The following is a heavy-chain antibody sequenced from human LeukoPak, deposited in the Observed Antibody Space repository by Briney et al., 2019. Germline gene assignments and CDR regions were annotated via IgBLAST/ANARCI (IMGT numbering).Heavy chain of an antibody. CDR3: AKDASTTNNFYFFDY. CDR1: GFTFSSYA. Sequence: GGSLRLSCAASGFTFSSYAMHWVRQAPGKGLEWISGISKSGDITFYADSVKGRFTISRDTSKSAVYLQMNNLRAEDTAIYYCAKDASTTNNFYFFDYWGQGALATVSS. D-gene: IGHD1-1*01. V-gene: IGHV3-23*01. CDR2: ISKSGDIT. J-gene: IGHJ4*02.